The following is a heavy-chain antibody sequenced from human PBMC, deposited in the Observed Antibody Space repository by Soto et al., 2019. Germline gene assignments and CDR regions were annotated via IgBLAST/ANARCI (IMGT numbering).Heavy chain of an antibody. CDR1: GGSFSGYY. CDR3: ASNSSGSPSWFDP. J-gene: IGHJ5*02. V-gene: IGHV4-34*01. Sequence: SETLSLTCAVYGGSFSGYYWSWIRQPPGKGLEWIGEINHSGSTNYNPSLKSRVTISVDTSKNQFSLKLSSVTAADTAVYYCASNSSGSPSWFDPWGQGTLVTVSS. CDR2: INHSGST. D-gene: IGHD3-10*01.